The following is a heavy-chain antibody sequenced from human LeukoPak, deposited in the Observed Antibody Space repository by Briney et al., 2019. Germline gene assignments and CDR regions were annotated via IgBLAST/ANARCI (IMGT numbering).Heavy chain of an antibody. D-gene: IGHD4-11*01. CDR2: IYHSGST. V-gene: IGHV4-38-2*02. J-gene: IGHJ4*02. Sequence: PSGTLSLTCTVSGYSISSGYYWGWIRQPPGKGLEWIGSIYHSGSTYYNPSLKSRVTISVDTSKNQFSLKLSSVTAADTAVYYCARDSLGTTVTGTFDYWGQGTLVTVSS. CDR3: ARDSLGTTVTGTFDY. CDR1: GYSISSGYY.